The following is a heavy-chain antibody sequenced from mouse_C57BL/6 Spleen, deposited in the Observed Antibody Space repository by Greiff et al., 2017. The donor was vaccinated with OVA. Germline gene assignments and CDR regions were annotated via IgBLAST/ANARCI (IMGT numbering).Heavy chain of an antibody. CDR2: IYPGDGDT. Sequence: VQLVESGAELVKPGASVKISCKASGYAFSSYWMNWVKQRPGKVLEWIGQIYPGDGDTNYNGKFKGKATLTADKSSSTAYMQLSSLTSEDSAVYFCARGAYYSNYPDVWGTGTTVTVSS. J-gene: IGHJ1*03. V-gene: IGHV1-80*01. CDR1: GYAFSSYW. CDR3: ARGAYYSNYPDV. D-gene: IGHD2-5*01.